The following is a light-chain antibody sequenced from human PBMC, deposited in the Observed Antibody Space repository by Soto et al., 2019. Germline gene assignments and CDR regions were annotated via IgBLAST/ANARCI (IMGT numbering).Light chain of an antibody. CDR3: QQYDSSPRT. V-gene: IGKV3-20*01. J-gene: IGKJ1*01. Sequence: VLTQSPGTLSLSPGERATLSCRASQSVSSNLAWYQQKPGQAPRLLIYGASTRATGIPDRFSGSGSGTDFTLTINRLEPEDFAVYYCQQYDSSPRTFGQGTKVDI. CDR1: QSVSSN. CDR2: GAS.